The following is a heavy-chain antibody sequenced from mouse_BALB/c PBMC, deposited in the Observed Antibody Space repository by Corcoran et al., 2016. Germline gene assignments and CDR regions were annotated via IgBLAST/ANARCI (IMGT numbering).Heavy chain of an antibody. CDR3: ATYGNYKSYFDY. D-gene: IGHD2-1*01. V-gene: IGHV14-3*02. Sequence: EVQLQQSGAELVKPGASVKLSRTASGFNIKDTYIHWVKQRPEQGLEWIGRIDPANGNSKYDPKFQGKATITTDTSSNTANLQLSSLTSEDTAVYYCATYGNYKSYFDYRGQGTTLTVSS. CDR2: IDPANGNS. J-gene: IGHJ2*01. CDR1: GFNIKDTY.